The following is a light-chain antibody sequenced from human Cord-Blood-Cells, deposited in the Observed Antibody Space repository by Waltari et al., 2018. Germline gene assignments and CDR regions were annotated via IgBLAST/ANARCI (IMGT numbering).Light chain of an antibody. CDR3: SSYAGSSTWV. V-gene: IGLV2-23*01. J-gene: IGLJ3*02. CDR1: SSEVGGYNF. CDR2: EGS. Sequence: QSALTQPASVSGSPGQSITISCTGTSSEVGGYNFVSWYQQHPGKAPKLMIYEGSKRPSGVSNRFSGSKSGNTASLTISGLQAEDEADYYCSSYAGSSTWVFGGGTKLTVL.